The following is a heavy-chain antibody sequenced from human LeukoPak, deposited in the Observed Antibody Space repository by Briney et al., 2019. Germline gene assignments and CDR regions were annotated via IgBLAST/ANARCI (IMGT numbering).Heavy chain of an antibody. V-gene: IGHV3-53*01. CDR3: AKEGLDGSPLEFYFDS. J-gene: IGHJ4*02. CDR2: IAPSGNT. D-gene: IGHD3/OR15-3a*01. Sequence: GGSLRLSCAASGFTVSTNYMSWVRQAPGKGLEWVSVIAPSGNTYQPDSLKGRFSISRDNSKNTVYLQMNTLRAEDTATYYCAKEGLDGSPLEFYFDSWGQGILVIVSS. CDR1: GFTVSTNY.